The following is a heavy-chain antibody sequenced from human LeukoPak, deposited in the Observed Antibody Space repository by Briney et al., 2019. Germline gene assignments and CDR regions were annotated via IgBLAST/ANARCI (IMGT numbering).Heavy chain of an antibody. CDR1: GYTFTSYG. D-gene: IGHD3-10*01. J-gene: IGHJ4*02. CDR3: ARVTFTGSGLPVQYFDY. V-gene: IGHV1-18*01. CDR2: ISAYNGNT. Sequence: ASVKVSCKASGYTFTSYGISWVRQAPGQGLEWMGWISAYNGNTNYAQSLQGRVTMTTDTSTSTAYMELRSLTSDDTAVYYCARVTFTGSGLPVQYFDYWGQGTLVTASS.